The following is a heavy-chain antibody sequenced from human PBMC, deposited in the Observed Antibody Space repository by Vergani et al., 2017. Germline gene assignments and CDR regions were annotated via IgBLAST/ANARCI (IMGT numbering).Heavy chain of an antibody. CDR3: ARDLRLLYNRFDP. Sequence: LVESGGGVVQPGGSLRLSCAASGFTFSAYSMNWVRQAPGKGLEWVAVTWYDGNNKQYADSVKGRFTISRDNSKSTMYLQMNSLRDEDTGVYYCARDLRLLYNRFDPWGQGTLVTVSS. CDR1: GFTFSAYS. D-gene: IGHD1-14*01. CDR2: TWYDGNNK. J-gene: IGHJ5*02. V-gene: IGHV3-33*08.